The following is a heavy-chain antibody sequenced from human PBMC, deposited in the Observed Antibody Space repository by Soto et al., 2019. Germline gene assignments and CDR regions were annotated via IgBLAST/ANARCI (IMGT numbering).Heavy chain of an antibody. Sequence: ASVKVSCKASGCTFTSYGISWVRQAPGQGLEWMGWISAYNGNTNYAQRLQGRVTMTTDTSTSTAYMELRSLRSDDTAVYYCARDRERGTYGSGTADYWGQGTLVTVSS. V-gene: IGHV1-18*01. CDR3: ARDRERGTYGSGTADY. J-gene: IGHJ4*02. CDR2: ISAYNGNT. CDR1: GCTFTSYG. D-gene: IGHD3-10*01.